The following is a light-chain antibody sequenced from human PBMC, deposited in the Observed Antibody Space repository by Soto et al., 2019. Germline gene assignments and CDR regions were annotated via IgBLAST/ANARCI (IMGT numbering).Light chain of an antibody. CDR1: QGIRTD. J-gene: IGKJ1*01. CDR2: SAS. V-gene: IGKV1-17*01. Sequence: DIQMTQSPSSLSASVGDRVTITCRASQGIRTDLGWYQQKPGKAPKRLIYSASSLQSGVPSRFSGSGSGTEFTLSISSLQPEDFATYYCLQHNSYPRTFGQGTKVEIK. CDR3: LQHNSYPRT.